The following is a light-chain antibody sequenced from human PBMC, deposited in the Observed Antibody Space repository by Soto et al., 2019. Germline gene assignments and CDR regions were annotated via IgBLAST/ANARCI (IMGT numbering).Light chain of an antibody. CDR2: GAS. Sequence: VMTHSPATLSVSPGERATLSCRASQSVSSNLAWYQQKPGQAPRLLIYGASTRATGIPARFSGSGSGTEFTLTISSLQSEDFAVYYCQQYNNWLYTFGQGTKVDIK. V-gene: IGKV3-15*01. J-gene: IGKJ2*01. CDR1: QSVSSN. CDR3: QQYNNWLYT.